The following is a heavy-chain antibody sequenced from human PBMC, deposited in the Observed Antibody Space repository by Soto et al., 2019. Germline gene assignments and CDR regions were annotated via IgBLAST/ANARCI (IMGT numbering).Heavy chain of an antibody. CDR1: GFTFSGSA. CDR3: TTHFDWFYGMDV. J-gene: IGHJ6*02. V-gene: IGHV3-73*01. CDR2: IRSKANSYAT. D-gene: IGHD3-9*01. Sequence: RRLSCAASGFTFSGSAMHWVRQASGKGLEWVGRIRSKANSYATAYAASVKGRFTISRDDSKNTAYLQMNSLKTEDTAVYYCTTHFDWFYGMDVWGQGTTVTVSS.